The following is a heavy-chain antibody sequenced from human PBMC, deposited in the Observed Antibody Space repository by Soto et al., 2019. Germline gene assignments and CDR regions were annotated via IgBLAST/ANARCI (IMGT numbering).Heavy chain of an antibody. CDR1: GFTFSSYA. D-gene: IGHD3-9*01. CDR3: AKGEEWGDILSLDY. CDR2: ISFSGGST. J-gene: IGHJ4*02. V-gene: IGHV3-23*01. Sequence: VQLLESGGGLVQPGGSLRLSCAASGFTFSSYAMSWVRQAPGKGLEWVSCISFSGGSTYYEDSVKGQFTISRDNSKNTLFLQMNSLIAEDRAVYYYAKGEEWGDILSLDYWGQGTLLTVSS.